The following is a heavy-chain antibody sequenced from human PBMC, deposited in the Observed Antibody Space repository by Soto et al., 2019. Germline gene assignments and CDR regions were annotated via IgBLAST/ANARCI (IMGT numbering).Heavy chain of an antibody. D-gene: IGHD3-10*01. CDR3: ARGGPDRGVTDY. Sequence: QVQLVESGGGVVQPGRSLRLSCAASGFTFSSYGMHWVRQAPGKGLEWVAVIWYDGSNKYYADSVKGRFTISRDNSKNTLYLQMNSLRAEDTAVYYCARGGPDRGVTDYWGQGTLVTVSS. CDR2: IWYDGSNK. J-gene: IGHJ4*02. CDR1: GFTFSSYG. V-gene: IGHV3-33*01.